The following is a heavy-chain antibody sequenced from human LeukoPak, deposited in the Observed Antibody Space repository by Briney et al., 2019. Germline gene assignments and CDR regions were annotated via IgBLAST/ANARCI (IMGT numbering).Heavy chain of an antibody. CDR3: AKGCCSSTSCYNPQYNWFDP. Sequence: PGGSLRLSCAASGFTFSSYSMNWVHQAPGKGLEWVSAISGSGGSTYYADSVKGRFTISRDNSKNTLYLQMNSLRAEDTAVYYCAKGCCSSTSCYNPQYNWFDPWGQGTLVTVSS. CDR1: GFTFSSYS. V-gene: IGHV3-23*01. CDR2: ISGSGGST. J-gene: IGHJ5*02. D-gene: IGHD2-2*02.